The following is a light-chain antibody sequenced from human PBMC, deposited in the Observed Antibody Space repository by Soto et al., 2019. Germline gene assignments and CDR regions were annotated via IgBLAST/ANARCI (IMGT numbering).Light chain of an antibody. Sequence: DIRLTQSPSSLSASVGDRVTITCQASHDIANYLNWYQQKPGKPPKLLIYDASNLETGVPSRFSGSGSGTDFTFTISTLQPEDFATYYCQEYDNPPPLTFGGGTKVEMK. J-gene: IGKJ4*01. CDR2: DAS. V-gene: IGKV1-33*01. CDR3: QEYDNPPPLT. CDR1: HDIANY.